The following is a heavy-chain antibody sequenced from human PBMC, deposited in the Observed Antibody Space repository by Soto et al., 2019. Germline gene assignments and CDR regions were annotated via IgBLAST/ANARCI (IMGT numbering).Heavy chain of an antibody. J-gene: IGHJ4*02. D-gene: IGHD6-6*01. CDR2: INHSGGT. Sequence: SETLSLTCAVYGGSFSGYYWSWIRQPPGKGLEWIGEINHSGGTNYNPSLKSRVTISVDTSKNQFSLKLSSVTAADTAVYYCARRRRAYSSSSGRVFDYWGQGTLVTVSS. V-gene: IGHV4-34*01. CDR3: ARRRRAYSSSSGRVFDY. CDR1: GGSFSGYY.